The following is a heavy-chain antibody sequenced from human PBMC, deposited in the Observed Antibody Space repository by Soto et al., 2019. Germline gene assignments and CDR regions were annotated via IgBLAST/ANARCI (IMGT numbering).Heavy chain of an antibody. J-gene: IGHJ6*03. Sequence: GASVKVSCKASGGTFSSYTISWVRQAPGQGLEWMGRIIPILGIANYAQKFQGRVTITADKSTSTAYMELSSLRSEDTAVYYCARGIAARPNRLSYYYYYMDVWGKGTTVTVSS. CDR3: ARGIAARPNRLSYYYYYMDV. CDR1: GGTFSSYT. V-gene: IGHV1-69*02. CDR2: IIPILGIA. D-gene: IGHD6-6*01.